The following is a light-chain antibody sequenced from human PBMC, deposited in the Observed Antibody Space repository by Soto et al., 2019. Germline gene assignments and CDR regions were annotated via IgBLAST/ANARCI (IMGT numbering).Light chain of an antibody. CDR2: AAS. J-gene: IGKJ4*01. V-gene: IGKV1-39*01. CDR1: QSISSY. CDR3: QQSYSTPLT. Sequence: EIQMTQYPSSLSASVGDRATITCMASQSISSYLNWYQQKPGKAPKLLIYAASSLQSGVTSRFSGSGSGTDFTLTISSLQPEDFATYYCQQSYSTPLTVGEGTKVDIK.